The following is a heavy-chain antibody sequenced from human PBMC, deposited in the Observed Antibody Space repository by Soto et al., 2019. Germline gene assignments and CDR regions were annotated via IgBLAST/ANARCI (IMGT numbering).Heavy chain of an antibody. Sequence: GASVKVSCKVSGYSLTDVAIHWVRHIPEKGLEWMGGFDPEDGATIYAQKFQGRVTMTEDTSTDTAYLELSSLRSEDTAIYYCAGELIEVTMTDYWGQGTLVTVSS. D-gene: IGHD1-1*01. CDR3: AGELIEVTMTDY. CDR2: FDPEDGAT. V-gene: IGHV1-24*01. J-gene: IGHJ4*02. CDR1: GYSLTDVA.